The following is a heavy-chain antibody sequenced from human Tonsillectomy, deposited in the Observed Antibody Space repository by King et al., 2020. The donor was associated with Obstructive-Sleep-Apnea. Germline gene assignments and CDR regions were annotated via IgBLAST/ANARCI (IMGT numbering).Heavy chain of an antibody. J-gene: IGHJ4*02. CDR1: GFTFSSYA. Sequence: VQLVESGGGLVQPGGSLRLSCAASGFTFSSYAMTWVRQAPGKGLEWVSTISYSGENTYSAGSVNGRLTVSRDNTKNTLHLQMKSLRTEDTAIYYCAKDRAAVAGGIDYWGQGTVVTVSS. CDR3: AKDRAAVAGGIDY. D-gene: IGHD6-19*01. V-gene: IGHV3-23*04. CDR2: ISYSGENT.